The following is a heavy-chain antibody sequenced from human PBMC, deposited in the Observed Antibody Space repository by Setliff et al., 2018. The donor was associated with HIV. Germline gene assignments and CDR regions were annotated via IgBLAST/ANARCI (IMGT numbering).Heavy chain of an antibody. Sequence: PGGSLRLSCAASGFTFSSYGMHWVRQAPGKGLEWVAFIRYDGSNKYYADSVKGRFTISRDNSKNTLYLQMNSLRAEDTAVYYCAKYRLLDGSSWYYLDYWGQGTPVTVSS. D-gene: IGHD6-13*01. CDR2: IRYDGSNK. CDR1: GFTFSSYG. V-gene: IGHV3-30*02. J-gene: IGHJ4*02. CDR3: AKYRLLDGSSWYYLDY.